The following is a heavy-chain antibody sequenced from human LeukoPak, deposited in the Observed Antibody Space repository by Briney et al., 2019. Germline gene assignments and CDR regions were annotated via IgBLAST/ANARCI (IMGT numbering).Heavy chain of an antibody. Sequence: PSETLSLTCAVYGGSFSGYYWSWIRQPPGKGLEWIGEINHSGSTNYNPSLKSRVTISVDTSKNQFSLKLSSVTAADTAVYYCARIRRPTSSGWYLDYWGQGTLVTVSS. CDR1: GGSFSGYY. D-gene: IGHD6-19*01. V-gene: IGHV4-34*01. CDR3: ARIRRPTSSGWYLDY. J-gene: IGHJ4*02. CDR2: INHSGST.